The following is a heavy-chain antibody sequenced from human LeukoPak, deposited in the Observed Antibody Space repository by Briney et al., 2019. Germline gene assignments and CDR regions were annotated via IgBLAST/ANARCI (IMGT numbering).Heavy chain of an antibody. J-gene: IGHJ4*02. Sequence: PSETLSLTCTVSGGSISSYYWSWIRQPPGKGLEWIGYIYYSGSTNYNPSLKSRVTISVDTSRNQFSLKLSSVTAADTAVYYCARSSTVVRLDYWGQGTLVTVSS. CDR3: ARSSTVVRLDY. CDR1: GGSISSYY. D-gene: IGHD4-23*01. CDR2: IYYSGST. V-gene: IGHV4-59*01.